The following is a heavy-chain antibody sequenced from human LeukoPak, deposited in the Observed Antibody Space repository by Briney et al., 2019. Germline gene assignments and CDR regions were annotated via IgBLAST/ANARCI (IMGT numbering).Heavy chain of an antibody. CDR1: GYTFTSYG. J-gene: IGHJ4*02. CDR3: ARPYYDILTGYYNPYFDY. V-gene: IGHV1-18*01. Sequence: ASVKVSCKASGYTFTSYGISWVRQAPGQGLEWMGWIGAYNGNTNYAQKLQGRVTMTTDTSTSTAYMEPRSLRSDDTAVYYCARPYYDILTGYYNPYFDYWGQGTLVTVSS. D-gene: IGHD3-9*01. CDR2: IGAYNGNT.